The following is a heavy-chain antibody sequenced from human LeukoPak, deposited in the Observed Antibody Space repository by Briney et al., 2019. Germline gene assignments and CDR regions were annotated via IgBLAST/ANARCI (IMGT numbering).Heavy chain of an antibody. V-gene: IGHV1-69*06. D-gene: IGHD1-1*01. CDR1: GGTFSSYA. CDR3: AGARVDNWNDAIDY. CDR2: IIPIFGTA. J-gene: IGHJ4*02. Sequence: SVKVSCKASGGTFSSYAISWVRQAPGQGLEWMGGIIPIFGTANYAQKFQGRVTINADKSTSTAYMELSSLRSEDTAVYYCAGARVDNWNDAIDYWGQGTLVTVSS.